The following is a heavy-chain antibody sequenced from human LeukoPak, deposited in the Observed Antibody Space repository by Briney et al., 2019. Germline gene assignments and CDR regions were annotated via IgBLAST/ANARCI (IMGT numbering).Heavy chain of an antibody. V-gene: IGHV1-2*02. Sequence: ASVKVSCKASGYTFTGYYMHWVRQAPGQGLEWMGWINPNSGGTNYAQKFQGRVTMTRDTSISTAYMELSRLRSGDTAVYYCASADGGDTYYYGMDVWGQGTTVTVSS. CDR1: GYTFTGYY. CDR3: ASADGGDTYYYGMDV. CDR2: INPNSGGT. D-gene: IGHD4-23*01. J-gene: IGHJ6*02.